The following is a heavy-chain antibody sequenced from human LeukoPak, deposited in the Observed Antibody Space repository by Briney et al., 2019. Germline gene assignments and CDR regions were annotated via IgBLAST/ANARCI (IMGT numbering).Heavy chain of an antibody. CDR1: GFTFSSYG. CDR3: ASSTSNDY. D-gene: IGHD2-2*01. CDR2: ISYDGSNK. J-gene: IGHJ4*02. Sequence: PGGSLRLSCSASGFTFSSYGMHWVRQAPGKGLEWVAVISYDGSNKYYADSVKGRFTVSRDNSKNTLYLQMNSLRAEDTAVYYCASSTSNDYWGQGTLVTVSS. V-gene: IGHV3-30*03.